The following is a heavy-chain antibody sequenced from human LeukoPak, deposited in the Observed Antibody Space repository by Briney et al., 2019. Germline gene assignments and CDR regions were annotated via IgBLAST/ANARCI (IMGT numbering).Heavy chain of an antibody. D-gene: IGHD6-13*01. CDR3: AKVPVAVAAAGTLSY. CDR1: GSTFSSYA. CDR2: ISGSGGST. Sequence: PGGSLRLSCAASGSTFSSYAMSWVRQAPGKGLEWVSAISGSGGSTYYADSVKGRFTISRDNSKNTLYLQMNSLRAEDTAVYYCAKVPVAVAAAGTLSYWGQGTLVTVSS. J-gene: IGHJ4*02. V-gene: IGHV3-23*01.